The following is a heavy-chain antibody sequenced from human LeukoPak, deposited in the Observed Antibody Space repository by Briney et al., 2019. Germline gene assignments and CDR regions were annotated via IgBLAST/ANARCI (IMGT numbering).Heavy chain of an antibody. J-gene: IGHJ5*02. CDR1: GFRFADFA. Sequence: GGSLRLSCAASGFRFADFAMHWVRQAPGKGLEWVSGISWNTNSVGCADSVKGRFTISRDNAKNSLYLQMDSLRVEDTALYYCTKAPGVTTGWFDPWGQGTLVTVSS. CDR3: TKAPGVTTGWFDP. CDR2: ISWNTNSV. D-gene: IGHD4-17*01. V-gene: IGHV3-9*01.